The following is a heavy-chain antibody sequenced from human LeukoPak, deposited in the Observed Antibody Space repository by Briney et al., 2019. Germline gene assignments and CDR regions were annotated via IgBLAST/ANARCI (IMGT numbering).Heavy chain of an antibody. V-gene: IGHV3-33*01. Sequence: GGSLRLSCAASGFTFSSYGMHWVRQAQGKGLEWVAVIWYDGSNKYYADSVKGRFTISRDNSKNTLYLQMNSLRAEDTAVYYCARARITMIVVVPDYWGQGTLVTVSS. CDR2: IWYDGSNK. CDR3: ARARITMIVVVPDY. D-gene: IGHD3-22*01. J-gene: IGHJ4*02. CDR1: GFTFSSYG.